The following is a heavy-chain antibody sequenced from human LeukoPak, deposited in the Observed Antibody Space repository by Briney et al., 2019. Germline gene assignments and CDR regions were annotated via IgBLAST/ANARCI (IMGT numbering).Heavy chain of an antibody. CDR3: ARDAIGDNWFDP. V-gene: IGHV4-59*01. Sequence: TASETLSLTCTVSGDSINSYYWSWIRQPPGKGLEWIGYISYSGSTYYNASLESRVTISMDTSTNHLSLRLSSVTAADTAVYYCARDAIGDNWFDPWGQGTLVTVSS. CDR2: ISYSGST. CDR1: GDSINSYY. J-gene: IGHJ5*02.